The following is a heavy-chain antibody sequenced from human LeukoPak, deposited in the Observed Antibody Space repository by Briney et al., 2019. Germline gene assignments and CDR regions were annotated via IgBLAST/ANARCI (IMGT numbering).Heavy chain of an antibody. CDR1: GGSFSGYY. V-gene: IGHV4-34*01. Sequence: SETLSLTCAVYGGSFSGYYWSWIRQPPGKRLEWIGEINHSGSTNYNPSLKSRVTISVDTSKNQFSLKLSSVTAADTAVYYCARGVTVAGGGLDAFDIWGQGTMVTVSS. J-gene: IGHJ3*02. CDR3: ARGVTVAGGGLDAFDI. D-gene: IGHD6-19*01. CDR2: INHSGST.